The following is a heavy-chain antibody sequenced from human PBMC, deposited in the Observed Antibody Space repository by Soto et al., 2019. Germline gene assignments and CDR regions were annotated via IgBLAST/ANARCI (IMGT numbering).Heavy chain of an antibody. CDR3: ARDSSSSLIYYYYGMDV. CDR1: GLTLSSYG. CDR2: IWYDGNNK. Sequence: GGSMKLSCAASGLTLSSYGMHWVRQAPGKGLEWVAVIWYDGNNKYYADSVKGRFTISRDNSKNTLYLQMNSLRAEDTAVYYCARDSSSSLIYYYYGMDVWGQGTTVTVSS. D-gene: IGHD6-6*01. V-gene: IGHV3-33*01. J-gene: IGHJ6*02.